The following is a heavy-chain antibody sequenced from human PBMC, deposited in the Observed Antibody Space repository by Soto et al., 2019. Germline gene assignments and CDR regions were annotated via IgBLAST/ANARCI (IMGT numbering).Heavy chain of an antibody. V-gene: IGHV4-39*01. D-gene: IGHD2-15*01. CDR1: GGSISTNTYY. CDR3: ARQYSRAFYFDS. CDR2: AFYSGST. Sequence: SETLSLTCTASGGSISTNTYYWGWIRQTPGKGLEWIGSAFYSGSTYYNPSLKSRVIISVDTSKNQISLKMTSVTAADTAVYYCARQYSRAFYFDSWGQGTLVTV. J-gene: IGHJ4*02.